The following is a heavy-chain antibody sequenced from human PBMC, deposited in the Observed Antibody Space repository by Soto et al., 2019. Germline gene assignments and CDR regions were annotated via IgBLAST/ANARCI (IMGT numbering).Heavy chain of an antibody. CDR2: MNPNSGDT. D-gene: IGHD5-12*01. V-gene: IGHV1-2*02. Sequence: QVQLVQSGAEVKKPGASVTVSCKASGYRFSDYYLHWVRQAPGQGPAWMGWMNPNSGDTNYAQKCKGRVTMTRDTSGRTAFMELNWLKSDDTAVYYWARESGGATATLDYYYGYMDVWGSGTTVTVS. J-gene: IGHJ6*03. CDR3: ARESGGATATLDYYYGYMDV. CDR1: GYRFSDYY.